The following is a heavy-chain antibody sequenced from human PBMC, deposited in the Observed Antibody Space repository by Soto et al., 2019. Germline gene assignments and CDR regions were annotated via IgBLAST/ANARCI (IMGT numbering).Heavy chain of an antibody. CDR3: ASSAGLDHLRNYSGLNV. CDR2: IIPVLGTP. J-gene: IGHJ6*02. D-gene: IGHD6-13*01. V-gene: IGHV1-69*01. CDR1: GGTFTSTA. Sequence: QVLLVQSSAEVKKPGSSVKVSCKASGGTFTSTAFSWVRQAPGQGLEWMGGIIPVLGTPNYAQKFQARLTVTADASTTTVHMELSSLRSDDTAVYYCASSAGLDHLRNYSGLNVWGQGTTVTVSS.